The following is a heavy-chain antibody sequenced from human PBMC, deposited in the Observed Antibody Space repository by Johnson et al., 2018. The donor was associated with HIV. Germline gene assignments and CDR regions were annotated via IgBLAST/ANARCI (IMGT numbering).Heavy chain of an antibody. D-gene: IGHD1-7*01. CDR3: ARDSYKLELPLGAFDI. CDR2: INSDGSST. V-gene: IGHV3-74*01. Sequence: VQLVESGGGLVQPGGSLRLSCAASGFTFSSYWMHWVRQAPGKGLVWVSRINSDGSSTSYADSVKGRFTIARDNAKNSLYLQMKSLRAEDTAVYYCARDSYKLELPLGAFDIWGQGTMVTVSS. J-gene: IGHJ3*02. CDR1: GFTFSSYW.